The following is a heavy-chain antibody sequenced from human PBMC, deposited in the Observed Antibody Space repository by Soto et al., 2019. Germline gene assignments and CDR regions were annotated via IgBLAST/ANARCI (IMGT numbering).Heavy chain of an antibody. CDR2: INHSGST. V-gene: IGHV4-34*01. CDR3: ARSQYDSSGYHDAFDI. J-gene: IGHJ3*02. Sequence: SETLSLTCAVYGWAFSGYYWSWIGPPPGKGLEWIGEINHSGSTNYNPSLKSRVTISVDTSKNQFSLKLSSVTAADTAVYYCARSQYDSSGYHDAFDISGQGTMVTVSS. CDR1: GWAFSGYY. D-gene: IGHD3-22*01.